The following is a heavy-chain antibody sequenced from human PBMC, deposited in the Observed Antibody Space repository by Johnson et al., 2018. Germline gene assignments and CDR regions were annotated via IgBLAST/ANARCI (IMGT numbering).Heavy chain of an antibody. J-gene: IGHJ6*03. CDR1: GFPFSSYW. V-gene: IGHV3-7*01. Sequence: EVQLVETGGGLVQPGGSLRLSCAASGFPFSSYWMTWVRQAPGKGLEWVANIKEDGSGKYYVESVKGRFTISRDNAKNSLDLQMNSLRAEDPAVYYCARVIEVETAILDDYYYDMDVWGKGTTVTVSS. D-gene: IGHD2-21*02. CDR2: IKEDGSGK. CDR3: ARVIEVETAILDDYYYDMDV.